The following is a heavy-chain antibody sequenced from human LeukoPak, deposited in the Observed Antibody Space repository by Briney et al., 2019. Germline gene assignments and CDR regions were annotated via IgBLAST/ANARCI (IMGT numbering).Heavy chain of an antibody. D-gene: IGHD5-24*01. CDR3: AREVRDGYPGGAPTFDY. V-gene: IGHV4-30-4*01. CDR2: IYYSGST. Sequence: PSGTLSLTCTVSGGSISSGDYYWSWIRQPPGKGLEWIGYIYYSGSTYYNPSLKSRVTISVDTSKNQFSLKLSSVTAADTAVYYCAREVRDGYPGGAPTFDYWGQGTLVTVSS. J-gene: IGHJ4*02. CDR1: GGSISSGDYY.